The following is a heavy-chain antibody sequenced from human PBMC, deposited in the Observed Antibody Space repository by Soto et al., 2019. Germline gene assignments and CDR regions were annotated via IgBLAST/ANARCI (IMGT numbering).Heavy chain of an antibody. CDR2: ISAYNGNT. J-gene: IGHJ3*02. CDR1: GYTFTSYG. V-gene: IGHV1-18*04. D-gene: IGHD3-22*01. CDR3: ASSYYYDSSGSIDAFDI. Sequence: ASVKVSCKAPGYTFTSYGISWVRQAPGQGLEWMGWISAYNGNTNYAQKLQGRVTMTTDTSTSTAYMELRSLRSDDTAVYYCASSYYYDSSGSIDAFDIWGQGTMVTVS.